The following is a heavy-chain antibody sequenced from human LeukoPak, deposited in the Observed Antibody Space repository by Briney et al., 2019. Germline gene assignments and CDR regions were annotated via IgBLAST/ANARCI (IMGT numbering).Heavy chain of an antibody. Sequence: GGSLRLSCAASGFTVSSNYMSWVRQGPGKGLECVSVISNDGDTYYADSVKGRFTISRDNSRNTLYLEMNSLRAEDTAVYYCAKGPIYSGSYYFDYWGQGTLVTVSS. CDR3: AKGPIYSGSYYFDY. D-gene: IGHD1-26*01. J-gene: IGHJ4*02. V-gene: IGHV3-53*01. CDR1: GFTVSSNY. CDR2: ISNDGDT.